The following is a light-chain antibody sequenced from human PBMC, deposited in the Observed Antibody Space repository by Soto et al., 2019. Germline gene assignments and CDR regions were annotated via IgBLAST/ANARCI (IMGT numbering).Light chain of an antibody. CDR1: QSVSSN. V-gene: IGKV3D-20*02. J-gene: IGKJ1*01. CDR2: ATS. Sequence: IVMPQSPATLSVAPGERATLSCRASQSVSSNLAWYQQKPGQAPRLLLYATSTRAAGFPDRFSGSGSGTDFTLTISSLEPEDFAVYYCQQRSNWPWTFGQGTKVDIK. CDR3: QQRSNWPWT.